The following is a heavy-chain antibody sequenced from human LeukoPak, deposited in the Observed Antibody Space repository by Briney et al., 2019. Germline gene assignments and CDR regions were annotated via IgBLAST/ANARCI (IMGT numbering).Heavy chain of an antibody. V-gene: IGHV3-48*03. CDR3: ARKGDLGSWFDP. Sequence: GGSLRLSCAASGFTFSSYEMNWVRQAPGKGLEWVSYISSSGSTIYYADSAKGRFTISRGSAKNSLYLQMNSLRAEDTAVYYCARKGDLGSWFDPWGQGTLVTVSS. J-gene: IGHJ5*02. CDR2: ISSSGSTI. D-gene: IGHD7-27*01. CDR1: GFTFSSYE.